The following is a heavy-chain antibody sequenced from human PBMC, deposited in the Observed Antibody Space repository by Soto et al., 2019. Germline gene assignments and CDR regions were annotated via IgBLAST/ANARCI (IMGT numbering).Heavy chain of an antibody. Sequence: PGGSLRLSCAASGFTFDDYAMHWVRQAPGKGLEWVSGISWNSGSIGYADSVKGRFTISRDNAKNSLYLQMNSLRAEDTALYYCAKDGGWFGELPYYYYGMDVWGQGTTVTVSS. CDR2: ISWNSGSI. CDR3: AKDGGWFGELPYYYYGMDV. V-gene: IGHV3-9*01. D-gene: IGHD3-10*01. J-gene: IGHJ6*02. CDR1: GFTFDDYA.